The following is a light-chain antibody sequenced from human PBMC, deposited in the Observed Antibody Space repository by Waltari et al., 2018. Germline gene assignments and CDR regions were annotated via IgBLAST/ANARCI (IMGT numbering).Light chain of an antibody. CDR2: GTN. J-gene: IGLJ2*01. CDR3: HSRDSSGDVV. V-gene: IGLV3-19*01. CDR1: SLRTYY. Sequence: SSELTQDPAVSVALGQTVRITCQGDSLRTYYVSWFQQKPGQAPALVIYGTNNRPSGIPDRFSASTSGSTSSLTIIVAQAEDEADYYCHSRDSSGDVVIGGGTKLTVV.